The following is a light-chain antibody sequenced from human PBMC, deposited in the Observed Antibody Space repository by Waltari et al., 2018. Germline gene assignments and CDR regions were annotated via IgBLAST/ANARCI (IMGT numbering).Light chain of an antibody. CDR1: PSLLHSNGYNY. CDR3: MQALQTPWT. Sequence: DIVMTQSPLSLPVTPGEPASISCRSSPSLLHSNGYNYLDWYLQKPGQSPQPLIYLGSNRASGVPDRFSGSGSGTDFTLKISRVEAEDVGVYYCMQALQTPWTFGQGTKVEIK. J-gene: IGKJ1*01. CDR2: LGS. V-gene: IGKV2-28*01.